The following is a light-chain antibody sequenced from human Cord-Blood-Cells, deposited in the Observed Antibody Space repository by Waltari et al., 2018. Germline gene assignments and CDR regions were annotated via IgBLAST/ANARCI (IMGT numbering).Light chain of an antibody. CDR2: DAS. J-gene: IGKJ1*01. CDR1: QSISSW. V-gene: IGKV1-5*01. CDR3: QQYNGYWT. Sequence: DIQMTQSPSTLSASVGDRVTITCRASQSISSWLAWYQQKPGKAPKLLIYDASSLESGVPSRFSGSGPGTEFTLTISSLQPDDFATYYCQQYNGYWTFGQGTKVEIK.